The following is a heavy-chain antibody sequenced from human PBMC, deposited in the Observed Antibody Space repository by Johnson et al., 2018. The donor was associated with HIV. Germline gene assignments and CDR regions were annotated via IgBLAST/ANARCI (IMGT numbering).Heavy chain of an antibody. CDR1: GFTFSNAW. V-gene: IGHV3-15*01. J-gene: IGHJ3*01. D-gene: IGHD3-10*01. Sequence: VLLVESGGGLVKPGGSLRLSCAASGFTFSNAWMSWVRQAPGKGLEWVGRIKSKTDGGTTDYGAPVKGRVTISRDNSKNTLFLQMNSLRAEDTAVYYCAKDLSSEVLWFIRDAFDVWGQGTMVTVSS. CDR3: AKDLSSEVLWFIRDAFDV. CDR2: IKSKTDGGTT.